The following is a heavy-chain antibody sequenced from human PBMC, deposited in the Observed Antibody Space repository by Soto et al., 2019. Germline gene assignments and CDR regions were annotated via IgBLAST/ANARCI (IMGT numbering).Heavy chain of an antibody. V-gene: IGHV1-8*01. CDR1: GYTFTSYD. CDR2: MNPNSGNT. D-gene: IGHD3-3*01. Sequence: ASVKVSCKASGYTFTSYDINWVRQATGQGLEWMGWMNPNSGNTGYAQKFQGRVTMTRNTSISTAYMELSSLRSEDTAVYYCARAPGYDFWRGSYYMDVWGKGTTVTVSS. J-gene: IGHJ6*03. CDR3: ARAPGYDFWRGSYYMDV.